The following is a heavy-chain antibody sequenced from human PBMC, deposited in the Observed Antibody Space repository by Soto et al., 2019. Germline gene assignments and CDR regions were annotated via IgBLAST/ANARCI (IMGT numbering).Heavy chain of an antibody. J-gene: IGHJ4*02. V-gene: IGHV1-18*01. CDR2: ISGYNGNT. Sequence: QVQLVQSGAEMKKPGASVNVSCKASGYTFSNYGISWVRQAPGQGLEWMGWISGYNGNTKFAQKLQGRVTMTTDTSXSXXYMELRSLRSDDTAVYYCARDDLLTGYYNRGYFDYWGQGTLVTVSS. CDR3: ARDDLLTGYYNRGYFDY. CDR1: GYTFSNYG. D-gene: IGHD3-9*01.